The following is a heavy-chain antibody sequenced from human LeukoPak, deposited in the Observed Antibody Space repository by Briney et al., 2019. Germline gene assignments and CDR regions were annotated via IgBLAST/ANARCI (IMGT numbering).Heavy chain of an antibody. V-gene: IGHV4-30-4*01. CDR2: IYYSRST. Sequence: SETLSLTCTVSGASISSGGYYWNWIRQPPGKGLEWIGYIYYSRSTSYSPSLKSRLTISVDTSKNQFSLKLSSVTAADTAVYYCARNGYNSGYFDYWGQGTLVTVSS. D-gene: IGHD5-24*01. J-gene: IGHJ4*02. CDR1: GASISSGGYY. CDR3: ARNGYNSGYFDY.